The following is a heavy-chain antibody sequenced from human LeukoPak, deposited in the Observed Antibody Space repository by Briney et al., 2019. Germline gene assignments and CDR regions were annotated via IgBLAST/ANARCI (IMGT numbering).Heavy chain of an antibody. Sequence: SETLSLICFVSGNPVINDNSIWSWIRQHPEKGLEWIGHFHPSGTTYYNPSLKSRLTISIDTSTNSFSLEMTSMTAADTAVYYCTKGADDYKTGYWGQGTLVTVSS. CDR1: GNPVINDNSI. J-gene: IGHJ1*01. CDR2: FHPSGTT. D-gene: IGHD5-24*01. V-gene: IGHV4-31*02. CDR3: TKGADDYKTGY.